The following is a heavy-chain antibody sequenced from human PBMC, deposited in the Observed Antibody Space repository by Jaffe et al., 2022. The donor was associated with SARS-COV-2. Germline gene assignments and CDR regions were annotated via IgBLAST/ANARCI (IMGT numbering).Heavy chain of an antibody. CDR3: AKIPFPLEMDTNSPVFDY. CDR1: GYTFTGYY. D-gene: IGHD5-18*01. V-gene: IGHV1-2*06. CDR2: INPNSGAT. Sequence: QVQLVQSGAEVLKPGASVRVSCKASGYTFTGYYIHWVRQAPGQGLEWMGRINPNSGATNFAQRFQGRVTLSSDMSIRTAYLGLSRLTSDDTAVYYCAKIPFPLEMDTNSPVFDYWGQGTLVTVSS. J-gene: IGHJ4*02.